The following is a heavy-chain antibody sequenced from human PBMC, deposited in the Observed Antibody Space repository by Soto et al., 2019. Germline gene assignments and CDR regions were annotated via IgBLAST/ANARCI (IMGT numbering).Heavy chain of an antibody. CDR2: ITSNSDHI. CDR1: GFMFNAYT. J-gene: IGHJ4*02. V-gene: IGHV3-21*01. CDR3: ATPYYYNH. Sequence: PGGSLRLSCAASGFMFNAYTMSWVRQAPGKGLEWLSSITSNSDHIDYADSVRGRFTVSRDNARKSLYLQMDSLGAEDTGVYYCATPYYYNHWGPGTLVTVSS.